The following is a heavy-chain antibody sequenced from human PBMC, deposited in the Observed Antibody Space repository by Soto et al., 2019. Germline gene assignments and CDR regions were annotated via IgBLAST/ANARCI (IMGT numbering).Heavy chain of an antibody. V-gene: IGHV4-30-2*01. Sequence: SDTLSLTCAVSGGSISSAGYSWNWIRQPPGEGLEWIGYIYHSGSFLYNPSLKSRVTISLDRSKNQFSLKLSSVTAADTAVYYCAREFMVRGVITFYYYYGMDVWGQGTTVTVSS. CDR1: GGSISSAGYS. J-gene: IGHJ6*02. D-gene: IGHD3-10*01. CDR2: IYHSGSF. CDR3: AREFMVRGVITFYYYYGMDV.